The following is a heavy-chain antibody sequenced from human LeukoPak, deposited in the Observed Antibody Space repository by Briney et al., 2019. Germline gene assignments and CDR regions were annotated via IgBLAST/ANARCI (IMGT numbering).Heavy chain of an antibody. D-gene: IGHD3-10*01. J-gene: IGHJ5*02. CDR2: IYHSGST. Sequence: ASETLSLTCTVFGGSITSYYWSWIRQPPGKGLEWIGYIYHSGSTNYNPSLKSRVTISVDTSKNQFSLKLSSVTAADTAVYYCARDRHGSGSAHSFDPWGQGTLIIVSS. V-gene: IGHV4-59*01. CDR3: ARDRHGSGSAHSFDP. CDR1: GGSITSYY.